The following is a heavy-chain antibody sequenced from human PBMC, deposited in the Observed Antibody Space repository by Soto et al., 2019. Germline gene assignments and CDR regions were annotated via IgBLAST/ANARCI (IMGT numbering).Heavy chain of an antibody. CDR2: INDYGTTI. CDR1: GFNLGSYW. J-gene: IGHJ4*02. V-gene: IGHV3-74*01. D-gene: IGHD1-1*01. Sequence: EVQLVESGGGLVQPGGSLRLSCAASGFNLGSYWMHWVRQAPGKGLVWVSRINDYGTTINYAESVEGRFTISRDDAKSEVYLQRTDLRAEDTAVYYSARGGLEPFDYWGQGALVTVSS. CDR3: ARGGLEPFDY.